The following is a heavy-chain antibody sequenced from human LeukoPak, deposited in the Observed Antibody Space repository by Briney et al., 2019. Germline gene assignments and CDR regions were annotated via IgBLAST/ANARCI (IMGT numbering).Heavy chain of an antibody. J-gene: IGHJ6*02. D-gene: IGHD1-14*01. CDR3: ARDHVPDGIRGMDV. CDR2: ISAQNGNT. Sequence: ASVKVSCKASGYSFSSYGFSWVRQAPGQGLEWMGWISAQNGNTNYAQKVQGRVTMTRDTSTSTVYMELSSLRSEDTAVYYCARDHVPDGIRGMDVWGQGTTVTVSS. V-gene: IGHV1-18*01. CDR1: GYSFSSYG.